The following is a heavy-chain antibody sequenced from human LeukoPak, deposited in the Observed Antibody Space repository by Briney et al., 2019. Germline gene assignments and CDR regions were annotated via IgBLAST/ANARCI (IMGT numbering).Heavy chain of an antibody. J-gene: IGHJ4*02. D-gene: IGHD2-2*01. V-gene: IGHV3-23*01. CDR2: ISGSGGST. CDR3: AKDQVVVPAASPFDY. Sequence: GGSLRLSCAASGFTFSSYAMSWVRQAPGKGLEWVSAISGSGGSTYYADSVKGRFTISRDNSKNTLYLQMNSLRAEDTAVYYCAKDQVVVPAASPFDYWGQGTLVTVSS. CDR1: GFTFSSYA.